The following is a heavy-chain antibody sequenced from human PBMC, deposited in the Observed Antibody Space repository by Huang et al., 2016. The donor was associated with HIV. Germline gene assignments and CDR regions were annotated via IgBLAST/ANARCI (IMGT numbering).Heavy chain of an antibody. J-gene: IGHJ4*02. CDR1: GYTFTRYA. D-gene: IGHD2-2*01. Sequence: QVQLVQSASALKRPGASVRISCKTSGYTFTRYAMNWVRQAPGQGLEWMGWINTNIGDPPYAQGFTGRFVFALDTSVSTAYLQISNLKTEDTAVYYCVLDPAPAVPPSYVSNNWGQGTLVTVSS. V-gene: IGHV7-4-1*02. CDR3: VLDPAPAVPPSYVSNN. CDR2: INTNIGDP.